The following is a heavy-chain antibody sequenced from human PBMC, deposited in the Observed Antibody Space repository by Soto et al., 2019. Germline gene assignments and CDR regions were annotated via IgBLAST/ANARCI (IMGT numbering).Heavy chain of an antibody. CDR2: ISFDGKNK. CDR3: PNPRPKVTYSFGIDV. J-gene: IGHJ6*02. D-gene: IGHD5-18*01. V-gene: IGHV3-30*18. CDR1: GIPFSSSG. Sequence: QVQLVESGGGVVQPGRSLRLSCAASGIPFSSSGMNWVRQAPGKGLEWVAVISFDGKNKYYADSVKGRFTISRDNSNKPRIRKITSLGAEETPEYSGPNPRPKVTYSFGIDVWGQGPRSPSP.